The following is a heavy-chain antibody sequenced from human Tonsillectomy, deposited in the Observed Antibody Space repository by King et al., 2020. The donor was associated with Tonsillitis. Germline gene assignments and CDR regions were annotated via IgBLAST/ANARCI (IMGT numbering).Heavy chain of an antibody. J-gene: IGHJ5*02. CDR3: RGPGLGALSFPWFHP. Sequence: VQLQESGPGLVKPSETLSLTCTVSGYSISSGYYWGWIRQPPGKGLEWIGSIYHSGSTYYNPSLKSRVTISVDTSKNQFSLKRSSVTAADTAVYYCRGPGLGALSFPWFHPWGQGTLVTVSS. D-gene: IGHD3-16*02. CDR1: GYSISSGYY. CDR2: IYHSGST. V-gene: IGHV4-38-2*02.